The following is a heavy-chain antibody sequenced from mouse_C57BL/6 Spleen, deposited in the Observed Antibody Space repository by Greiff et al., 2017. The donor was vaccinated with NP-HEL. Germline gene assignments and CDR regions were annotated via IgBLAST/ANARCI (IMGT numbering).Heavy chain of an antibody. CDR1: GFTFSDYY. Sequence: EVKLMESGGGLVQPGGSLKLSCAASGFTFSDYYMYWVRQTPEKRLEWVAYISNGGGSTYYPDTVKGRFTISRDNAKNTLYLQMSRLKSEDTAMYYCARHDHDGYRGGFAYWGQGTLVTVSA. CDR3: ARHDHDGYRGGFAY. CDR2: ISNGGGST. D-gene: IGHD2-3*01. V-gene: IGHV5-12*01. J-gene: IGHJ3*01.